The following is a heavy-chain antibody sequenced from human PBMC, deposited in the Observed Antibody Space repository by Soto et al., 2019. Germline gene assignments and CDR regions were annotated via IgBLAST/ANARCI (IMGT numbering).Heavy chain of an antibody. D-gene: IGHD5-18*01. CDR1: GFTFRTYW. CDR2: INQDGSEK. Sequence: EVQLVESGGGLVQPGGSLRLSCGASGFTFRTYWLSWVRQVPGKGLEWVANINQDGSEKNYVDSVKGRFTISRDNAKNSLHLQMSSLTPEDTALYYCARDGSTSWYSYDYHGMDVWGQGTTVTVSS. V-gene: IGHV3-7*05. J-gene: IGHJ6*02. CDR3: ARDGSTSWYSYDYHGMDV.